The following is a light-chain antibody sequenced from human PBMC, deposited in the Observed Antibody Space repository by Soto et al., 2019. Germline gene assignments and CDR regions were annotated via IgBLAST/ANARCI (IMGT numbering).Light chain of an antibody. CDR2: GAS. CDR1: QSIRSY. V-gene: IGKV3-15*01. Sequence: VMTQSPAPLSVSPGETATLSCRASQSIRSYLAWYQQKPAQAPRLLIYGASMKATGVTTRFSGSGDGSEFSLTISSLQPEDFALDDCQHYNNWRPDYTFGQGTKVEIK. J-gene: IGKJ2*01. CDR3: QHYNNWRPDYT.